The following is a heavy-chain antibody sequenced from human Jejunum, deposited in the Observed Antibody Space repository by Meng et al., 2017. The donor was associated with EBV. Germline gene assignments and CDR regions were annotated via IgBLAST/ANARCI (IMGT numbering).Heavy chain of an antibody. V-gene: IGHV3-21*02. CDR2: ISSGSSFI. CDR1: GFTFSSYS. Sequence: EVQLGERGGGLVKPGGSLRLSCAASGFTFSSYSMNWVRQAPGKGLEWVSYISSGSSFIYYADSVKGRFTISRDDAKNSLSLQMNNLGADDTAVYYCVRDSSFNVHWGQGTLVTVSS. D-gene: IGHD3-16*02. CDR3: VRDSSFNVH. J-gene: IGHJ4*02.